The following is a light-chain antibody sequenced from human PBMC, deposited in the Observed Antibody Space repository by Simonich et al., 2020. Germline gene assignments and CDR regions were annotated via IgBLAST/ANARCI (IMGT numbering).Light chain of an antibody. CDR1: QSISSW. Sequence: DIQMTQSPSTLSASVGDRVTITCRASQSISSWLAWYQQKPWKAPKLLIYKASSLESGVPSRFSGSGSGKEFTLTISSLQPDDFATYYCQQYNSYSPTFGGGNKVEIK. V-gene: IGKV1-5*03. J-gene: IGKJ4*01. CDR3: QQYNSYSPT. CDR2: KAS.